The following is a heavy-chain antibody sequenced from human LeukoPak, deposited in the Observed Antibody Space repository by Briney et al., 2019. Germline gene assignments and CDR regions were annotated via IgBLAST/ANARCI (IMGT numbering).Heavy chain of an antibody. Sequence: GASVKVSCKASGYTFTSYDINWVRQATGQGLEWMGWMNPNSGNTGYAQKFQGRVTMTRNTSISTAYMELSSLRPEDTAVYYCAREGIAMAGEFDYWGQGTLVTVSP. V-gene: IGHV1-8*01. CDR3: AREGIAMAGEFDY. CDR1: GYTFTSYD. D-gene: IGHD6-19*01. CDR2: MNPNSGNT. J-gene: IGHJ4*02.